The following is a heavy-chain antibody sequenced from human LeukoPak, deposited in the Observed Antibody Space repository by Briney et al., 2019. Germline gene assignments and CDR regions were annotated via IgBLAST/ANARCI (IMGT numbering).Heavy chain of an antibody. J-gene: IGHJ4*02. V-gene: IGHV3-20*04. Sequence: GGSLRLSCAASGFTFDDYGMSWVRQAPGKGLEWVSGINWNGSSTGYADSVKGRFTISRDNAKNSLYLQMNSLRAEDTALYYCASSKYYDFWTGRFDYWGQGTLVTVSS. CDR3: ASSKYYDFWTGRFDY. CDR2: INWNGSST. CDR1: GFTFDDYG. D-gene: IGHD3-3*01.